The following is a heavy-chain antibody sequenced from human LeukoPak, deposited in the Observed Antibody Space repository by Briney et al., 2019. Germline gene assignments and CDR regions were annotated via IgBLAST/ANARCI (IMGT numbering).Heavy chain of an antibody. CDR2: ISYDGSNK. V-gene: IGHV3-30-3*01. D-gene: IGHD6-19*01. Sequence: GGSLRLSCAASGFTFSSYAMHWVRQAPGKGLEWVAVISYDGSNKYYADSVKGRFTISRDNSKNTLYLQMNSLRAEDTAVYYCARDIGTSIAVAGTGPWFDPWGQGTLVTVSS. CDR1: GFTFSSYA. CDR3: ARDIGTSIAVAGTGPWFDP. J-gene: IGHJ5*02.